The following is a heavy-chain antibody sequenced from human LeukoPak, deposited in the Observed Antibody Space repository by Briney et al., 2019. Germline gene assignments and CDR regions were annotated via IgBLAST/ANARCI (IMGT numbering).Heavy chain of an antibody. Sequence: ASVKVSCKASGYTFTSYGISWVRQAPGQGLEWMGWISAYNGNTNYAQKLQGRVTMTTDTSTSTAYMELRSLRSDDTAVYYCAKVLGSGSYYPFDYWGQGTLVTVSS. D-gene: IGHD1-26*01. J-gene: IGHJ4*02. V-gene: IGHV1-18*01. CDR3: AKVLGSGSYYPFDY. CDR1: GYTFTSYG. CDR2: ISAYNGNT.